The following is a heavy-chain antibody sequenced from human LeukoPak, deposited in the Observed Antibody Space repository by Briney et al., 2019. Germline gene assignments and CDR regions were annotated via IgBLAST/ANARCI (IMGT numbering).Heavy chain of an antibody. Sequence: SETLSLTCTVSGGSINSHYWNWIRQPPGKGLEWIGFIFYSGSPNYNPSLKRRVTISLDPSKNQFSLKVNSVTAADTAVYYCARLAAAAQNYYFDYWGQGTMVTVSS. CDR3: ARLAAAAQNYYFDY. V-gene: IGHV4-59*11. J-gene: IGHJ4*02. D-gene: IGHD6-25*01. CDR2: IFYSGSP. CDR1: GGSINSHY.